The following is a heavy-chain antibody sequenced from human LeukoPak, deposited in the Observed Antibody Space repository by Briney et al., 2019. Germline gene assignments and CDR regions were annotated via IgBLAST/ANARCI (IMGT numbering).Heavy chain of an antibody. CDR3: ARQGSSSSNWFDP. J-gene: IGHJ5*02. CDR1: GGSIRSYY. CDR2: IYYSGST. D-gene: IGHD6-13*01. Sequence: SETLSLTCTDSGGSIRSYYWSWIRQPPGKGLEWIGYIYYSGSTNCNPSLKSRVTISVDTSKNQFSLRLSSVTAADTAVYYCARQGSSSSNWFDPWGQGTLVTVSS. V-gene: IGHV4-59*08.